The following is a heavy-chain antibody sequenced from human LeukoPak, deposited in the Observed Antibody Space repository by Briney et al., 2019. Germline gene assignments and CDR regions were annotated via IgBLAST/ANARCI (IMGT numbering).Heavy chain of an antibody. CDR2: IYYSGNT. V-gene: IGHV4-59*01. Sequence: PGGSLRLSCAASGFTFSSYAMSWIRQPPGKGLEWIGHIYYSGNTNYNPSLKSRVTISVDTSKNQFSLKLSSVTAADTAVYYCAREGYYDVLTGYYYNWLDSWGQGTLVTVSS. CDR1: GFTFSSYA. J-gene: IGHJ5*01. D-gene: IGHD3-9*01. CDR3: AREGYYDVLTGYYYNWLDS.